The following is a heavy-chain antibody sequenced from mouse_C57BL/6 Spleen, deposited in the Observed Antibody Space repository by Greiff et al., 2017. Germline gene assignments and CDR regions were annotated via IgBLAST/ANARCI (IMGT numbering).Heavy chain of an antibody. CDR3: ASYDGYYGY. Sequence: EVQLQQPGTELVKPGASVKISCKASGYSFTGYYMNWVKQSPEKSLEWIGEINPSTGGTTYNQKFKAKATLTVDKSSSTAYMQLKSLTSEDSAVYYCASYDGYYGYWGQGTTLTVSS. CDR1: GYSFTGYY. CDR2: INPSTGGT. D-gene: IGHD2-3*01. J-gene: IGHJ2*01. V-gene: IGHV1-42*01.